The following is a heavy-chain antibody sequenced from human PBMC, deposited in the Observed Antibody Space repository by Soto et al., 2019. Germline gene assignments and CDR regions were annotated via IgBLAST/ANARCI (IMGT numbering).Heavy chain of an antibody. CDR1: GYTFTGYD. J-gene: IGHJ6*02. CDR2: MNPNSGNT. Sequence: QVQLVQSGAEVKKPGASVKVSCKASGYTFTGYDINWVRQATGQGLEWMGWMNPNSGNTGYAQKFQGRVTMTRNTSISTAYMEPSSLRSEDTAVYYCARETTGTTSMDVWGQGTTVTVSS. V-gene: IGHV1-8*01. CDR3: ARETTGTTSMDV. D-gene: IGHD1-1*01.